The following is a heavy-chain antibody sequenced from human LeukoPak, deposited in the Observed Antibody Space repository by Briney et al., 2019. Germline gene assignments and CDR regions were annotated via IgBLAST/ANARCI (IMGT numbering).Heavy chain of an antibody. Sequence: SETLSLTCTVSGDSVSSGSSYWSWIRQPPGKGLEWIGYIYYSGSTNYNPSLKSRVTISVDTSKNQFSLKLSSVTAADTAVYYCAGHNSSGTYFQHWGQGTLVTVSS. CDR2: IYYSGST. V-gene: IGHV4-61*01. CDR3: AGHNSSGTYFQH. J-gene: IGHJ1*01. D-gene: IGHD3-22*01. CDR1: GDSVSSGSSY.